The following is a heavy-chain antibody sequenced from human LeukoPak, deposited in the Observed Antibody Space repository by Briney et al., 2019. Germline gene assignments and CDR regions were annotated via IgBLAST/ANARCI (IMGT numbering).Heavy chain of an antibody. CDR2: IYHSGGT. D-gene: IGHD3-3*01. V-gene: IGHV4-30-2*01. J-gene: IGHJ3*02. CDR3: ALRRYDFWSGHAHAFDI. CDR1: GGSISSGGYY. Sequence: PSETLSLTCTVSGGSISSGGYYWSWIRQPPGKGLEWIGYIYHSGGTYYNPSLKSRVTISVDRSKNQFSLKLSSVTAADTAVYYCALRRYDFWSGHAHAFDIWGQGTMVTVSS.